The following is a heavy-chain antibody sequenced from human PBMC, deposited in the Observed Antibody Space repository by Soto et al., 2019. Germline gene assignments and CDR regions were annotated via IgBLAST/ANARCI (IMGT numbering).Heavy chain of an antibody. CDR1: GYTFTSYG. J-gene: IGHJ4*02. Sequence: QVQLVQSGAEVKKPGASVKVSCKASGYTFTSYGISWVRQAPGQGLEWMGRISGYNGNSNYAQNLQGRVTMTTDTSTSIAYMELRSLRSDDTAVYYCAREDIQDIVVVVVGPEGLGYWGQGTLVTVSS. CDR2: ISGYNGNS. D-gene: IGHD2-15*01. CDR3: AREDIQDIVVVVVGPEGLGY. V-gene: IGHV1-18*01.